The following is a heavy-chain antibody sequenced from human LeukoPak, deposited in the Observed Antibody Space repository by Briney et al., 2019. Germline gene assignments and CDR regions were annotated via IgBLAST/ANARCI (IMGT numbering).Heavy chain of an antibody. CDR1: GFTFKDNR. V-gene: IGHV3-7*01. Sequence: PGGTLRLSCAASGFTFKDNRMSWLRQAPGKGPEWVANINKEGNEEHFVDSVKGRFTVSRDNAKNALFLQMNSLRVEDTAVYYCATYKNWVAGDVWGQGTTVSVSS. CDR3: ATYKNWVAGDV. J-gene: IGHJ6*02. D-gene: IGHD7-27*01. CDR2: INKEGNEE.